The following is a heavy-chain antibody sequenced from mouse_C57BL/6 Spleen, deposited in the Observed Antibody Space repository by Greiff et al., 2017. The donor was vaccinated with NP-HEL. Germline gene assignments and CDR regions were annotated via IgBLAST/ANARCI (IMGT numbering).Heavy chain of an antibody. J-gene: IGHJ2*01. CDR2: IYPGSGST. V-gene: IGHV1-55*01. CDR1: GYTFTSYW. D-gene: IGHD2-4*01. Sequence: VQLQQPGAELVKPGASVKMSCKASGYTFTSYWITWVKQRPGQGLEWIGDIYPGSGSTNYNEKFKSKATLTVDTSSSTAYMQLSSLTSEDSAVYCCASAGDYDLYYFDYWGKGTTLTVSS. CDR3: ASAGDYDLYYFDY.